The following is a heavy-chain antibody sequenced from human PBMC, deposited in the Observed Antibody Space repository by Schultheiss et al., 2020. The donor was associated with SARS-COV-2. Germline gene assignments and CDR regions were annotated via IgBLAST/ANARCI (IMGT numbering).Heavy chain of an antibody. CDR3: ARDRTDYDFWSGYYTVPGY. Sequence: GGSLRLSCAASGFTFSSYAMHWVRQAPGKGLEWVAVISYDGSNKYYADSVKGRFTISRDNSKNTLYLQMNSLRAEDTAVYYCARDRTDYDFWSGYYTVPGYWGQGTLVTVSS. CDR2: ISYDGSNK. CDR1: GFTFSSYA. V-gene: IGHV3-30-3*01. J-gene: IGHJ4*02. D-gene: IGHD3-3*01.